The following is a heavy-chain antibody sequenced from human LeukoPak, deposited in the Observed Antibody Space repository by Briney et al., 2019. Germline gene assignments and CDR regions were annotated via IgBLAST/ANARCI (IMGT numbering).Heavy chain of an antibody. CDR1: GGSISSSSYY. V-gene: IGHV4-39*01. CDR3: ARLIAAAGIPLGY. CDR2: IYYSGST. Sequence: SETLSLTCTVSGGSISSSSYYWGWIRQPPGEGLEWIGSIYYSGSTYYNPSLKSRVTISVDTSKNQFSLKLSSVTAADTAVYYCARLIAAAGIPLGYWGQGTLVTVSS. D-gene: IGHD6-13*01. J-gene: IGHJ4*02.